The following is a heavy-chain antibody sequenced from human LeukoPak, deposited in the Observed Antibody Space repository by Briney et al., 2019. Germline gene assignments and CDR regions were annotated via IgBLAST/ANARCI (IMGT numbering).Heavy chain of an antibody. Sequence: PGGSLRLSCAGSGFTFSSHWIGWVRQAPGKGLEWVAVISYDGSNKYYADSVKGRFTISRDNSKNTLYLQMNSLRAEDTAVYYCAKEQVGEDWFDPWGQGTLVTVSS. D-gene: IGHD3-10*01. CDR3: AKEQVGEDWFDP. V-gene: IGHV3-30*18. CDR2: ISYDGSNK. J-gene: IGHJ5*02. CDR1: GFTFSSHW.